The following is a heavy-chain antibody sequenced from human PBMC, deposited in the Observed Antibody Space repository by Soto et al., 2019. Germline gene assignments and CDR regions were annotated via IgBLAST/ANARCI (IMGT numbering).Heavy chain of an antibody. CDR1: GFTFSDYY. J-gene: IGHJ4*02. CDR2: ISSSSSYT. V-gene: IGHV3-11*06. Sequence: PGGSLRLSCAASGFTFSDYYMSWIRQAPGKGLEWVSYISSSSSYTNYADSVKGRFTISRDNAKNSLYLQMNSLRAEDTAVYYCARGVGGSSWYSDYWGQGTLVTVSS. D-gene: IGHD6-13*01. CDR3: ARGVGGSSWYSDY.